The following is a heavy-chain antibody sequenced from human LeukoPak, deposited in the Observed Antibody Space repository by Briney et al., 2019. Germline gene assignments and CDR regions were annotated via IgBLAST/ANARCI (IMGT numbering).Heavy chain of an antibody. CDR2: LYSGGST. CDR3: ARASAVIYYFDY. J-gene: IGHJ4*02. V-gene: IGHV3-66*01. Sequence: PGGSLRLSSAASGFTVSSNYMTWVRQAPGKGLEWVSLLYSGGSTDYADSAKGGFTISRDNSKNTLYLQMNSLRVEDTAVYYCARASAVIYYFDYWGQGTLVTVSS. D-gene: IGHD3-3*02. CDR1: GFTVSSNY.